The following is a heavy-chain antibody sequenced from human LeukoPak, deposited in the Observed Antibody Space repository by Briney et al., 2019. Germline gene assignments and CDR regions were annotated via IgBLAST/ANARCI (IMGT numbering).Heavy chain of an antibody. V-gene: IGHV3-30*02. Sequence: TGGSLRLSCAASGFTFSSYGMHWVRQAPGKGLEWVAFIRYDGTNKYYEDSVKGRFTISRDNSKNTLYLQMNSLRAEDTAVYYCVKEPDRSGYRAFDIWGQGTMVTVS. CDR2: IRYDGTNK. CDR3: VKEPDRSGYRAFDI. D-gene: IGHD3-22*01. J-gene: IGHJ3*02. CDR1: GFTFSSYG.